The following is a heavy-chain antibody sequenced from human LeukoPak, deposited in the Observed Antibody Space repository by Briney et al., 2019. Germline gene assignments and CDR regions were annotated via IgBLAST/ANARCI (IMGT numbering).Heavy chain of an antibody. J-gene: IGHJ3*02. CDR2: INPSGGST. Sequence: ASVKVSCKASGYTFTSYYMHWVRQAPGQGLEWMGIINPSGGSTSYAQEFQGRVTMTRDTSTSTVYMELSGLRSEDTAVYYCARAHSGWYSGPDGAFDIWGQGTMVTVSS. D-gene: IGHD6-19*01. CDR3: ARAHSGWYSGPDGAFDI. V-gene: IGHV1-46*01. CDR1: GYTFTSYY.